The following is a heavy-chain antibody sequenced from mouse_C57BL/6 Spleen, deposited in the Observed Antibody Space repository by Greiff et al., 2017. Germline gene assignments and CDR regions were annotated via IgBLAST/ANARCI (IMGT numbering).Heavy chain of an antibody. V-gene: IGHV1-82*01. CDR3: ARRQDYYGSSYWYFDV. CDR2: IYPGDGDT. Sequence: QVQLQQSGPELVKPGASVKISCKASGYAFSSSWMNWVKQRPGEGLEWIGRIYPGDGDTNYNGKFKGKATLTVDRSSSTAYMQLSSLTSEDSAVYFCARRQDYYGSSYWYFDVWGTGTTVTVSS. CDR1: GYAFSSSW. J-gene: IGHJ1*03. D-gene: IGHD1-1*01.